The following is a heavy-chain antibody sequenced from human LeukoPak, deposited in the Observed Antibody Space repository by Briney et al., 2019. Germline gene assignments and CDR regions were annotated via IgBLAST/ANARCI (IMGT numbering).Heavy chain of an antibody. CDR2: IYTRGST. J-gene: IGHJ3*02. V-gene: IGHV4-4*07. D-gene: IGHD2-15*01. Sequence: SETLSLTCTVSGGSINNYYWSWIRQPAGKGLEWIGRIYTRGSTNYNPSLKSRVTMSVDTSKNQFSLKLSSVTAADTAVYYCARGRYCSADICSGGDAFDIWAKGQWSPSLQ. CDR3: ARGRYCSADICSGGDAFDI. CDR1: GGSINNYY.